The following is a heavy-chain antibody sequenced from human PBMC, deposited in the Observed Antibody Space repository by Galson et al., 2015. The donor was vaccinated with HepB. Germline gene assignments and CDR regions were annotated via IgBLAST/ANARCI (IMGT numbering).Heavy chain of an antibody. J-gene: IGHJ4*02. CDR1: DSSFTTYG. Sequence: SLRLSCAGSDSSFTTYGMHWVRQAPGNGLEWVAVISFDGRNKYYADSVKGRFTISRDNSKNTLYLQMNSLRPADTAVYYCVSTFHSERRKTDYLGQGTLVTVSS. CDR2: ISFDGRNK. D-gene: IGHD1-14*01. CDR3: VSTFHSERRKTDY. V-gene: IGHV3-30*03.